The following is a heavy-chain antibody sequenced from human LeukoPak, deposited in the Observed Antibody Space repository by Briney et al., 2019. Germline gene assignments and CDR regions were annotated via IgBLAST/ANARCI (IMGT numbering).Heavy chain of an antibody. D-gene: IGHD6-19*01. V-gene: IGHV5-51*01. CDR1: GYRFTSYW. J-gene: IGHJ3*02. Sequence: GESLKISCKGLGYRFTSYWIGWVRQMPGKGLEWMGIIYPGDSDTRYSPSFQGQVTISADKTISTAYLQWSSLKASDTAMYYCARQSGSSCSLGTDAFDIWGQGTMVSVSS. CDR2: IYPGDSDT. CDR3: ARQSGSSCSLGTDAFDI.